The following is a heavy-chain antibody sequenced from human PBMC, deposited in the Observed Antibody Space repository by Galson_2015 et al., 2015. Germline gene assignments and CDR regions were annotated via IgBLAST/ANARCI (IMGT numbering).Heavy chain of an antibody. CDR1: GFTFTDYW. CDR2: IYSDGSP. CDR3: ARDVGSYHYYMDV. J-gene: IGHJ6*03. Sequence: SLRLSCAASGFTFTDYWMHWGRQAPGKGLEWVSIIYSDGSPYYSDSVKGRFTISRDNSKNTLYLQLNSLRAEDTAVYYCARDVGSYHYYMDVWDKGTTVTVSS. V-gene: IGHV3-53*01. D-gene: IGHD3-16*01.